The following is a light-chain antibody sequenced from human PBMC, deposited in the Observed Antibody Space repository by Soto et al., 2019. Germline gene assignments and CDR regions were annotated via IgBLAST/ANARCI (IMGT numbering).Light chain of an antibody. CDR3: QHRSSWPRMYT. V-gene: IGKV3-11*01. CDR1: QSISTY. J-gene: IGKJ2*01. Sequence: EIVLTQSPATLSSSPGERDTLSCRASQSISTYLAWYQQKPGRAPRLLIYDASNRAPGIPARISGRGSWTDFTLTISSLEPEDFAIYYCQHRSSWPRMYTFGQGTQLE. CDR2: DAS.